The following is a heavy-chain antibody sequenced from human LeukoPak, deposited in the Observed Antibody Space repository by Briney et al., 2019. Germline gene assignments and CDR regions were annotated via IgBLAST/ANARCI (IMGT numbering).Heavy chain of an antibody. CDR2: ISYDGKVK. Sequence: GSLRLSCAASGFTFSSYAMHWVRQAPGKGLEWVGVISYDGKVKYYGDSVKGRFTISRDNSKNMLYLQMNSLRTEDTAVYYCVKETTQHTSGWYFWHWGQGNLVTVSS. J-gene: IGHJ4*02. CDR1: GFTFSSYA. V-gene: IGHV3-30*04. D-gene: IGHD6-19*01. CDR3: VKETTQHTSGWYFWH.